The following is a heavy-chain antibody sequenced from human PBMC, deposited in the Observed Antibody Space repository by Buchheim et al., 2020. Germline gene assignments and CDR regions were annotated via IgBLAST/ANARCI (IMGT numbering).Heavy chain of an antibody. CDR1: GGSISSGSYY. J-gene: IGHJ5*02. CDR3: ARGANQVVAATGRFDP. D-gene: IGHD2-15*01. Sequence: QVQLQESGPGLVKPSQTLSLTCTVSGGSISSGSYYWSWIRQPAGKGLEWIGRIYTSGSTNYNPSLKSRVTLSVDTSKNQFSPKLSSVTAADTAVYYCARGANQVVAATGRFDPWGQGTL. V-gene: IGHV4-61*02. CDR2: IYTSGST.